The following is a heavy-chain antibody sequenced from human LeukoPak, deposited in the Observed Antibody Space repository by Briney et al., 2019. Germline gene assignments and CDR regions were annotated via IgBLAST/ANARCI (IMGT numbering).Heavy chain of an antibody. D-gene: IGHD6-19*01. CDR1: GFTFSTYS. Sequence: PGGSLRLSCAASGFTFSTYSMNWVRQAPGKGLEWVSYISSSSSTIYYADSVKGRFTIPRDNAKNSLYLQMNSLRAEDTAVYYCARDKTSSGWYWFDPWGQGTPVTVSS. J-gene: IGHJ5*02. CDR3: ARDKTSSGWYWFDP. V-gene: IGHV3-48*04. CDR2: ISSSSSTI.